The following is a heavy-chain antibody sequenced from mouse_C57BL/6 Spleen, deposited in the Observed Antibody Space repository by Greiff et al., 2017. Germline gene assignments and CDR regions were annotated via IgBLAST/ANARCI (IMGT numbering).Heavy chain of an antibody. D-gene: IGHD2-1*01. CDR2: IDPSDSYT. J-gene: IGHJ2*01. CDR1: GYTFTSYW. Sequence: QVQLQQPGAELVMPGASVKLSCKASGYTFTSYWMHWVKQRPGQGLEWIGEIDPSDSYTNYNQKFKGKSTLTVDKSSSTAYMQLSSLTSEDSAVYYCARSTMVTTRYYCDYWGQGTTLTVSS. V-gene: IGHV1-69*01. CDR3: ARSTMVTTRYYCDY.